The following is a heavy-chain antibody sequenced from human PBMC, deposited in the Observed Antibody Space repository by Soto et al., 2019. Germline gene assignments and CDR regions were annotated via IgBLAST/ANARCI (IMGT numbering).Heavy chain of an antibody. Sequence: QVRLVQSGAEVKKPGSSVKVSCKASGGTFSSYAISWVRQAPGQGLEWMGGIIPIFGTANYAQKFQGRVTITADESTSTAYMELSSLRSEDTAVYYCARMSIAAAGMFPSWFDPWGQGTLVTVSS. J-gene: IGHJ5*02. CDR1: GGTFSSYA. V-gene: IGHV1-69*01. D-gene: IGHD6-13*01. CDR3: ARMSIAAAGMFPSWFDP. CDR2: IIPIFGTA.